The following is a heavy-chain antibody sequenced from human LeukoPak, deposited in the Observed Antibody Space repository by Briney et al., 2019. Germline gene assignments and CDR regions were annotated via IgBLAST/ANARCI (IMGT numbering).Heavy chain of an antibody. CDR3: ARGGMATTSLDY. CDR2: IIPIFGTA. Sequence: ASVKVSCKASGGTFSSYAISWVRQAPGQGLEWMGGIIPIFGTANYAQKFQGRVTITTDESTSTAYMELSSLRSEDTAVYYCARGGMATTSLDYWGQGTLVTVSS. J-gene: IGHJ4*02. V-gene: IGHV1-69*05. CDR1: GGTFSSYA. D-gene: IGHD5-24*01.